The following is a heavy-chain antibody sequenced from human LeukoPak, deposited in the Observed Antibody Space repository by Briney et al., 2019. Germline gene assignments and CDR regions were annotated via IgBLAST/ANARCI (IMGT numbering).Heavy chain of an antibody. J-gene: IGHJ4*02. CDR3: ARERRKYYYDSSGYYSRDAFDY. D-gene: IGHD3-22*01. CDR2: IYYSGST. CDR1: GGSISSSSYY. V-gene: IGHV4-39*07. Sequence: SETLSLTCTVSGGSISSSSYYWGWIRQPPGKGLEWIGSIYYSGSTYYNPSLKSRVTISVDTSKNQFSLKLSSVTAADTAVYYCARERRKYYYDSSGYYSRDAFDYWGQGTLVTVSS.